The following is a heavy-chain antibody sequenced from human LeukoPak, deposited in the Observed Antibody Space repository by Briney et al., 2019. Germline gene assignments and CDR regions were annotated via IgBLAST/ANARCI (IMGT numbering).Heavy chain of an antibody. Sequence: SSETLSLTCSVSGGSISSYYWSWIRQPPGKGLEWIGYIYYSGSTNYNPSLKSRVTISVDTSKNQFSLKLSSVTAADTAVYYCARQGTVAVAPPVYWGQGTLVTVSS. CDR1: GGSISSYY. CDR3: ARQGTVAVAPPVY. CDR2: IYYSGST. J-gene: IGHJ4*02. V-gene: IGHV4-59*08. D-gene: IGHD6-19*01.